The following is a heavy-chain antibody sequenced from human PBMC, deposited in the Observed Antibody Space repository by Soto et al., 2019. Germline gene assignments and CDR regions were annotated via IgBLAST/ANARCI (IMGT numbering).Heavy chain of an antibody. Sequence: GASVKVSCKASGYTFTGYYMHWVRQAPGQGPEWMGWINPNSGGTNYAQKFQGWVTMTRDTSISTAYMELSRLRSDDTAVYYCAREYSGYDFSYYYYGMDVWGQGTTVTVSS. J-gene: IGHJ6*02. D-gene: IGHD5-12*01. V-gene: IGHV1-2*04. CDR2: INPNSGGT. CDR1: GYTFTGYY. CDR3: AREYSGYDFSYYYYGMDV.